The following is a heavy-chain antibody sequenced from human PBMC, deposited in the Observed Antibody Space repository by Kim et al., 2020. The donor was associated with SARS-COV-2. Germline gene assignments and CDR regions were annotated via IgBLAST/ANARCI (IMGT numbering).Heavy chain of an antibody. CDR3: AKLPAGWYWAGHRWFDP. CDR2: ISGSGVST. CDR1: GFTFSSYA. V-gene: IGHV3-23*01. D-gene: IGHD6-19*01. J-gene: IGHJ5*02. Sequence: GGSLRLSCAASGFTFSSYAMSWVRQAPGKGLEWVSAISGSGVSTYYADSVKGRFTISRDNSKNTLYLQMNSLRAEDTAVYYCAKLPAGWYWAGHRWFDPWGQGTLVTVSS.